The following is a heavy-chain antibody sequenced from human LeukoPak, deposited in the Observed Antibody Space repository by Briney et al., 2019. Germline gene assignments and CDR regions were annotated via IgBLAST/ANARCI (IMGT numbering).Heavy chain of an antibody. D-gene: IGHD3-10*01. Sequence: ASVKVSCKASGYTFTSYAMHWVRQAPGQRLEWMGWINAGNGSTKYSQKFQGRVTITRDTSASTAYMELSSLRSEDTAVYYCARGRSGSFPWYYFDYWGQGTLVTVSS. CDR2: INAGNGST. CDR3: ARGRSGSFPWYYFDY. J-gene: IGHJ4*02. V-gene: IGHV1-3*01. CDR1: GYTFTSYA.